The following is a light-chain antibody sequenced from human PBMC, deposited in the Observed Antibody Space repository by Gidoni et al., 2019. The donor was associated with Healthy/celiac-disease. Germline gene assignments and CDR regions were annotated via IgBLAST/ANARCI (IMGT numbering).Light chain of an antibody. CDR3: QSADSSGTLVK. CDR2: KDS. Sequence: SYELTQPPSVPVSPGQTARITCPGDALPKQYAYWYQQKPGQAPVLVIYKDSERPSGIPERFSGSSSGTTVTLTISGVQAEDEADYYCQSADSSGTLVKFGGGTKLTVL. J-gene: IGLJ2*01. V-gene: IGLV3-25*03. CDR1: ALPKQY.